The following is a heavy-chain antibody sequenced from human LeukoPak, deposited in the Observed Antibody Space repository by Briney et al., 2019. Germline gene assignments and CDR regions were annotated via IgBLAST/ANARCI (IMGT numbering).Heavy chain of an antibody. Sequence: GGSLRLSCAASGFTFSDYYMTWIRQAPGKGLEWLSYIRGGGRTIYYADSVKGRFTISRDNAKNSLYLQMNSLRAEDTAVYYCASHCSSTSCYVYAFDIWGQGTMVTVSS. CDR2: IRGGGRTI. CDR3: ASHCSSTSCYVYAFDI. V-gene: IGHV3-11*04. D-gene: IGHD2-2*01. J-gene: IGHJ3*02. CDR1: GFTFSDYY.